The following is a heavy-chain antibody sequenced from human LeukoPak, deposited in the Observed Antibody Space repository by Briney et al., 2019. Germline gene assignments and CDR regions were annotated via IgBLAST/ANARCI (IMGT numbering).Heavy chain of an antibody. CDR3: AKEVAAAGGAFDY. CDR1: GFTFSSYG. Sequence: GRSLRLSCAASGFTFSSYGMHWVRLAPGKGLEWVAVISYDGSNKYYADSVKGRFTISRDNSKNTLYLQMNSLRAEDTAVYYCAKEVAAAGGAFDYWGQGTLVTVSS. D-gene: IGHD6-13*01. CDR2: ISYDGSNK. J-gene: IGHJ4*02. V-gene: IGHV3-30*18.